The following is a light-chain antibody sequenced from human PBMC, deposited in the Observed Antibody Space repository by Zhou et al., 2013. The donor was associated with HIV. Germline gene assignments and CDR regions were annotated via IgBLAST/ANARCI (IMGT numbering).Light chain of an antibody. CDR2: WGF. V-gene: IGKV2-28*01. J-gene: IGKJ4*01. CDR3: MQTLQSPLT. CDR1: QSLVHSQGNYF. Sequence: DIVMTQSPLSLSVTPGEPASVSCRSTQSLVHSQGNYFFDWYVQKPGQSPQLLIYWGFNRASGAPDRFSGSGSGRDFTLKISRVEAEDVGVYYCMQTLQSPLTFGGGTKVEIK.